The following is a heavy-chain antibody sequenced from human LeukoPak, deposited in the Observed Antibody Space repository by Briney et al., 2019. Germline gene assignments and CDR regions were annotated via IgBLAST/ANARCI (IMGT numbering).Heavy chain of an antibody. Sequence: SETLSLTCTVSGYSISSSYYWGWIRQPPGKGLEWIGSMFHIGSTSYNPSLKSRVTISVDTSKNQFSLKLSSVTAADTAVYYCASRGPTRWRAEYFQHWGQGTLVTVSS. J-gene: IGHJ1*01. CDR3: ASRGPTRWRAEYFQH. CDR2: MFHIGST. V-gene: IGHV4-38-2*02. D-gene: IGHD4-23*01. CDR1: GYSISSSYY.